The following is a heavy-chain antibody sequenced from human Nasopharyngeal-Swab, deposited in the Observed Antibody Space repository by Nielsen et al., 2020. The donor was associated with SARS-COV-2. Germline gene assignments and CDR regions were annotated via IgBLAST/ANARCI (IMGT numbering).Heavy chain of an antibody. D-gene: IGHD2-21*02. Sequence: GGSLRLSCKGSGCSFTSYWISWVRQMPGKGLEWMGRIDPSDSYTNYSPSFQGHVTISADKSISTAYLQWSSLKASDTAMYYCARHGMGDCGGDCLSDAFDIWGQGTMVTVSS. CDR3: ARHGMGDCGGDCLSDAFDI. CDR1: GCSFTSYW. J-gene: IGHJ3*02. CDR2: IDPSDSYT. V-gene: IGHV5-10-1*01.